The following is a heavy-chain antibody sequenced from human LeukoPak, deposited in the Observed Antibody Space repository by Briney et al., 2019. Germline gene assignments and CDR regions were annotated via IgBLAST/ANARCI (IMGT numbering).Heavy chain of an antibody. D-gene: IGHD2-2*01. J-gene: IGHJ4*02. V-gene: IGHV1-69*13. CDR2: IIPIFGTA. CDR3: ASGDIVVVPAAAGIKG. Sequence: LVKVSCKASGGTFSSYAISWVRQAPGQGLEWMGGIIPIFGTANYAQKFQGRVTITADESTSTAYMELSSLRSEDTAVYYCASGDIVVVPAAAGIKGWGQGTLVTVSS. CDR1: GGTFSSYA.